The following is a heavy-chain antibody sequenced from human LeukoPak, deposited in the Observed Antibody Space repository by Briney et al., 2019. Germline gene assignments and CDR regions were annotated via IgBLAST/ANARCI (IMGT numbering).Heavy chain of an antibody. CDR1: GGSISSYY. CDR2: IYYSGST. V-gene: IGHV4-59*01. CDR3: AGTQPAMAAVDY. D-gene: IGHD5-24*01. Sequence: SETLSLTCAVSGGSISSYYWSWIRQPPGKGLEWIGYIYYSGSTNYNPSLKSRVTISVDTSKNQFSLKLSSVTAADTAVYYCAGTQPAMAAVDYWGQGTLVTVSS. J-gene: IGHJ4*02.